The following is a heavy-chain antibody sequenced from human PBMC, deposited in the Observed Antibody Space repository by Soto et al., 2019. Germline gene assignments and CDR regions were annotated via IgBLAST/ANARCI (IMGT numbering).Heavy chain of an antibody. D-gene: IGHD1-26*01. CDR3: ARTKANKWFDP. Sequence: GGSLRLACAASGVTVINYLMSWVRQAPGKGLEWVANIKQDGGEKYYVDSVKGRFTISRDNAKNSLYLQMNSLRAEDTAVYYCARTKANKWFDPWGQGTLVTVSS. J-gene: IGHJ5*02. CDR2: IKQDGGEK. CDR1: GVTVINYL. V-gene: IGHV3-7*03.